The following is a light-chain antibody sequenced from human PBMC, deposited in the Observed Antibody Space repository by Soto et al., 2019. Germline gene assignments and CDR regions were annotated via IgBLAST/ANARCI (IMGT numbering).Light chain of an antibody. Sequence: QSALTQPASMSGSPGQSITISCTGTTSDIGGYNFVSWYQHHPGKAPQLIIYQVSNRPSGVSNRFSGSKSGNTASLTISGIQAEDEADYYCSSFTSTVILVFGGGTKLTVL. J-gene: IGLJ2*01. V-gene: IGLV2-14*01. CDR1: TSDIGGYNF. CDR3: SSFTSTVILV. CDR2: QVS.